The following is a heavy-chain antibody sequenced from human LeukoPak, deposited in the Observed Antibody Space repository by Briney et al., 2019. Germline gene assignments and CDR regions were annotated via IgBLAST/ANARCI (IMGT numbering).Heavy chain of an antibody. CDR2: IYYSGST. CDR1: GGSISSGGYY. D-gene: IGHD3-9*01. V-gene: IGHV4-31*03. J-gene: IGHJ5*02. CDR3: ARTDDILTGGGDWFDP. Sequence: PSETLSLTCTVSGGSISSGGYYWSWIRQHPGKGLEWIGYIYYSGSTYYNPSLRSRVTISVDTSKNQFSLKLSSVTAADTAVYYCARTDDILTGGGDWFDPWGQGTLVTVSS.